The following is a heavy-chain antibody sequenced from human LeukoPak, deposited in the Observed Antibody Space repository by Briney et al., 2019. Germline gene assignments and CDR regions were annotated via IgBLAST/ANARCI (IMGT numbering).Heavy chain of an antibody. J-gene: IGHJ4*02. CDR3: ARGSAAAARKRGVDY. D-gene: IGHD6-13*01. V-gene: IGHV3-66*01. Sequence: GGSLRLSCVASGFTVSSNYMSWVRQAPGKGLEWVSVIYSGGSTDYADSVKGRFTISRDNAKNSLYLQMNSLRAEDTAVYYCARGSAAAARKRGVDYWGQGTLVTVSS. CDR2: IYSGGST. CDR1: GFTVSSNY.